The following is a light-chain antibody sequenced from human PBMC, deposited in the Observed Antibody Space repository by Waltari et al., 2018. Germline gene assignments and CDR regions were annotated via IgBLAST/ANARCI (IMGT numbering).Light chain of an antibody. Sequence: IQLTQSPSSLSASVGDRVTITCRASQGISSHLAWYQQKPGKPPQLLTYGASTLQSGVASRISGRGAGTDFTRTSSSLQPEDFATYYWQQLNGYPLTFGGGTKVEI. J-gene: IGKJ4*01. V-gene: IGKV1-9*01. CDR3: QQLNGYPLT. CDR2: GAS. CDR1: QGISSH.